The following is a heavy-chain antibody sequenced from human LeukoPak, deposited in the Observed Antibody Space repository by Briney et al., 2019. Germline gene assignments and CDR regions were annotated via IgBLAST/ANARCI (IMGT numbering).Heavy chain of an antibody. J-gene: IGHJ4*02. CDR3: VRHDGMILPV. CDR2: SRSKGHDFST. Sequence: GGSLRLSRAASGFIFSDYYMDWVRQAPGKGLEWIGRSRSKGHDFSTEYAASVTGRFTVSRDDSKDLLFLQMNSLKTEDTAVYYCVRHDGMILPVWGQGTLVTVSS. CDR1: GFIFSDYY. D-gene: IGHD3/OR15-3a*01. V-gene: IGHV3-72*01.